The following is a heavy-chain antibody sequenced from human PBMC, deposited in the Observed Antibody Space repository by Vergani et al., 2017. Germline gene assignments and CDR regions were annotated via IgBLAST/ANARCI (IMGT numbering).Heavy chain of an antibody. CDR3: ARVIVGCSRTNCFADH. CDR1: GYTFTDSF. Sequence: QVHLVQSGAEMKKPGASVKVSCKASGYTFTDSFIHWVRQVPGQGFEWMAWINPNNGDIEASHIFEDRTTLTRDTSINTAYMELTRLRPDDTAIYYCARVIVGCSRTNCFADHWGQGTLVTVSS. D-gene: IGHD2-2*01. V-gene: IGHV1-2*02. J-gene: IGHJ4*02. CDR2: INPNNGDI.